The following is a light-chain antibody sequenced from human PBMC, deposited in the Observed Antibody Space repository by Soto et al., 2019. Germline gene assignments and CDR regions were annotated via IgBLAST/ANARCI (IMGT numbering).Light chain of an antibody. Sequence: DIVVTQSPLSLPVTPGEPASISCRSSRSLLHSNGYKYLDWYLQKPGQSPQLLIYLGSNRASGVPDRFSGSRSGPDFTLKISRVEAEDVGFYYCMQALQTPITFGQGTRLEIK. V-gene: IGKV2-28*01. J-gene: IGKJ5*01. CDR1: RSLLHSNGYKY. CDR2: LGS. CDR3: MQALQTPIT.